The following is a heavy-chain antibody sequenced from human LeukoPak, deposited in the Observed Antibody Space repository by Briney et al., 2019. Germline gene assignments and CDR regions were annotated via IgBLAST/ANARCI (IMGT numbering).Heavy chain of an antibody. V-gene: IGHV1-18*01. J-gene: IGHJ4*02. D-gene: IGHD1-26*01. CDR1: GFTFSSYG. Sequence: ASVKVSCKASGFTFSSYGFSWVRQAPGQGLEWMGWFSAYNGNTNYAQKLQGRVTMTTDTSTSTAYMDLRSLRSDDTAVYYCARGGATTSFDSWGQGTLITVSS. CDR3: ARGGATTSFDS. CDR2: FSAYNGNT.